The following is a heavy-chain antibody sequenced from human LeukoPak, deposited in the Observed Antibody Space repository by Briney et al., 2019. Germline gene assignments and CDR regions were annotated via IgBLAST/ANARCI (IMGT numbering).Heavy chain of an antibody. V-gene: IGHV4-59*01. CDR2: IYYSGST. J-gene: IGHJ4*02. CDR3: ASTYYYDSSGRGDYFDY. CDR1: GGSISSYY. Sequence: PSETLSLTCSVSGGSISSYYWSWIRQPPGKGLEWIGYIYYSGSTNYNPSLKSRDTISVDTSKNQFSLKLSSVTAADTAVYYCASTYYYDSSGRGDYFDYWGQGTLVTVSS. D-gene: IGHD3-22*01.